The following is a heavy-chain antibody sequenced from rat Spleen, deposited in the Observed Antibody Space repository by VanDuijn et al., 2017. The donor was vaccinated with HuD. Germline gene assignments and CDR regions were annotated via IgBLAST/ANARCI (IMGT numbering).Heavy chain of an antibody. CDR2: MWSDGNT. Sequence: VQLQESGPGLVQPSQTLSLTCTVSGFSLTGYSVHWVRQPPGKGLEWMGVMWSDGNTAYNSALKSRLTISRDTSKSQAFLKMNSLQTEDTGTYYCAREELLYGLLIRFAYWGQGTLVTVSS. CDR1: GFSLTGYS. J-gene: IGHJ3*01. V-gene: IGHV2S63*01. D-gene: IGHD1-6*01. CDR3: AREELLYGLLIRFAY.